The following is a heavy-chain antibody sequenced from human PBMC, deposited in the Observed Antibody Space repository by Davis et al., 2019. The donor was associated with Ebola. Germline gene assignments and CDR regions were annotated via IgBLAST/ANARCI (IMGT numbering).Heavy chain of an antibody. V-gene: IGHV3-23*01. CDR3: ARDFVVTIFGEGYGMDV. CDR2: ISGSGGST. CDR1: GFTFSSYA. D-gene: IGHD3-3*01. Sequence: PGGSLRLSCAASGFTFSSYAMSWVRQAPGKGLEWVSAISGSGGSTYYADSVKGRFTISRDNSKNTLYLQMNSLRAEDTAVYYCARDFVVTIFGEGYGMDVWGQGTTVTVSS. J-gene: IGHJ6*02.